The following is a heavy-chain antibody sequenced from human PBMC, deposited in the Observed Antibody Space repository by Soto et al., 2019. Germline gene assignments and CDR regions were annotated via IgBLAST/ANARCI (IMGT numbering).Heavy chain of an antibody. CDR3: AIGYMDWFDP. J-gene: IGHJ5*02. CDR1: GDSTSYYY. Sequence: SETLSLTCTVSGDSTSYYYWSWIRVAPGKGLEWIGSVYHSGSTNYNPSLKSRVTILRDSSKAQFSLKLNSATAADTAGYYCAIGYMDWFDPWGQGTLVPVSS. CDR2: VYHSGST. V-gene: IGHV4-59*08. D-gene: IGHD2-2*02.